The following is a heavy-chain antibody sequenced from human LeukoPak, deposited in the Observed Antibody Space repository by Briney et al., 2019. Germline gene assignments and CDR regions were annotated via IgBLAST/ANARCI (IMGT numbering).Heavy chain of an antibody. V-gene: IGHV3-30*03. Sequence: PGRSLRLSCAASGFTFSSYGMHWVRQAPGKGLEWVTVISYDGSNKYYADSVKGRFTISRDNSKNTLYLQMNSLRSDDTAVYYCARDGTPGRFLEWLPNWFDPWGQGTLVTVSS. CDR3: ARDGTPGRFLEWLPNWFDP. J-gene: IGHJ5*02. CDR2: ISYDGSNK. D-gene: IGHD3-3*01. CDR1: GFTFSSYG.